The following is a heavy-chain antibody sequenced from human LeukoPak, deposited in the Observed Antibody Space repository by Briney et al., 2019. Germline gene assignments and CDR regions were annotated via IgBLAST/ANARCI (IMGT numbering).Heavy chain of an antibody. V-gene: IGHV3-21*01. D-gene: IGHD3-22*01. Sequence: GGSLRLSCEASGFTFNGHWMHWVRQAPGKGLEWVSSISGSSSYKYYADSVKGRFTISRDNAKNSLYLQMNSLRAEDTAVYYCARDFYDTSGYYYDYWGQGTLVTVSS. CDR1: GFTFNGHW. J-gene: IGHJ4*02. CDR2: ISGSSSYK. CDR3: ARDFYDTSGYYYDY.